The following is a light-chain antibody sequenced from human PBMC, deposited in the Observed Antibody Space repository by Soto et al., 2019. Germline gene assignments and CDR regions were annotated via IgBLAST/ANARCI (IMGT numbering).Light chain of an antibody. CDR1: QSVSSN. CDR3: QHYNNWPPWT. CDR2: GAS. V-gene: IGKV3-15*01. Sequence: EIVMTQSPATLSVSPGERATLSCRASQSVSSNLAWYQQKPGQAPRLLIYGASTRATRIPARFSGSGSGTEFTLPISCVQSKDFAIYYYQHYNNWPPWTPGQGTKVEIK. J-gene: IGKJ1*01.